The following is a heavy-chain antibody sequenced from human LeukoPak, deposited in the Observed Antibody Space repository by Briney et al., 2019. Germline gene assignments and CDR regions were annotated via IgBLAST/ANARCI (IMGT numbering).Heavy chain of an antibody. J-gene: IGHJ4*02. D-gene: IGHD6-19*01. CDR1: GFTFSSYA. Sequence: GGSLRLSCAASGFTFSSYAMSWVRQAPAKGLEWVSGISGTGDSTYYADSVKGRFTISRHNSKNTLYLQMNSLRAEDTAVYYCAKMPVSYSSGWSTFDYWGQGNLVTVSS. V-gene: IGHV3-23*01. CDR3: AKMPVSYSSGWSTFDY. CDR2: ISGTGDST.